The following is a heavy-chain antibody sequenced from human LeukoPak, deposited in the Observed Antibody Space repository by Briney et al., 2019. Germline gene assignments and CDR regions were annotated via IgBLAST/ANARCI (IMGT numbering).Heavy chain of an antibody. CDR3: ARAGGVHDTPMDLDY. J-gene: IGHJ4*02. Sequence: SETLSLTCTVSGASISTHYRSWMRQPPGKGLEWIGDFCYSGRTNYNPSLKSRVTMSVDTYKNQFPLKLSSVTAADTAVYYCARAGGVHDTPMDLDYWGQGTLVTVSS. V-gene: IGHV4-59*11. CDR2: FCYSGRT. D-gene: IGHD5-18*01. CDR1: GASISTHY.